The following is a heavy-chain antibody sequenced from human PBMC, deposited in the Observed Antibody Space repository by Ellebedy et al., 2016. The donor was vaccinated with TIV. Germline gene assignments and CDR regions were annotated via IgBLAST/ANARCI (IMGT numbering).Heavy chain of an antibody. J-gene: IGHJ4*02. CDR2: MSYDGSNK. Sequence: GESLKISXAASDSTFIMFDMNWVRQAPGKGLEWVAIMSYDGSNKYNAGSVKGRFTISRDTSKNTLYLQMSSLRAEDTAVYYCAKELYPYSGSSPFDYWGQGTLVTVSS. D-gene: IGHD6-6*01. CDR1: DSTFIMFD. CDR3: AKELYPYSGSSPFDY. V-gene: IGHV3-30*18.